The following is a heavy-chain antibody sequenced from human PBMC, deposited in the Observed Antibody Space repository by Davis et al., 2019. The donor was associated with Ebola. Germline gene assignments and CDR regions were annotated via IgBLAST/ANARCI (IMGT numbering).Heavy chain of an antibody. V-gene: IGHV3-15*01. CDR1: AFTFSNAW. D-gene: IGHD6-13*01. J-gene: IGHJ5*02. CDR3: TTAQPDSSSWLQS. Sequence: PGGSLRLSCAASAFTFSNAWMSWVRQAPGKGLEWVGRIKTKTDGGTTDYAAPVKGRFTISRDDSKATLYLQMNSLRIEDTAVYSCTTAQPDSSSWLQSWGQGTLVTVSS. CDR2: IKTKTDGGTT.